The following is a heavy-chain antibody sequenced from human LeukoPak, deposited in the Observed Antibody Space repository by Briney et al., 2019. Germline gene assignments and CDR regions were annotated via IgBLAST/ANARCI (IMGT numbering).Heavy chain of an antibody. CDR2: IYTRGGT. Sequence: SETLSLTCTVSGGSISSGSYYWSWIRQPAGKGLEWIGRIYTRGGTNYNPSLKSRVTILVDTSKNQFSLKLSSVTAADTAVYYCARDLLWFGESPEPDAFDIWGQGTMVTVSS. D-gene: IGHD3-10*01. V-gene: IGHV4-61*02. J-gene: IGHJ3*02. CDR1: GGSISSGSYY. CDR3: ARDLLWFGESPEPDAFDI.